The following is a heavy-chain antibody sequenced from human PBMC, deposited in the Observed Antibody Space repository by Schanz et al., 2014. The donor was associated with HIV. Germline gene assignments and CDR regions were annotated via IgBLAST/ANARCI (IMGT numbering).Heavy chain of an antibody. V-gene: IGHV3-33*05. J-gene: IGHJ6*02. CDR3: ARDLTGYSTMDA. CDR2: SSHDGSVK. Sequence: QVQLVESGGGVVQPGRSLRLSCAASGFTLSSYGMSWVRQAPGKGLEWVAVSSHDGSVKFYGDSVKGRFTISRDNSKDTLYLEMNSLREDDTAVYSCARDLTGYSTMDAWGQGTTVTVYS. CDR1: GFTLSSYG. D-gene: IGHD5-18*01.